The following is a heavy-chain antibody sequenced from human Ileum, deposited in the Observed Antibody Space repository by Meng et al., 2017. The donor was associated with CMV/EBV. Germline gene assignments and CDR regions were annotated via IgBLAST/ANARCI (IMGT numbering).Heavy chain of an antibody. Sequence: GTAPVNTSDPSPPACPPSGAPTTSSSSSWGWTPPPPGKGLEWIGSVYYSGTTYYNPSLKGRVNMSIDTSKNRFSLKLSSATAADTAVYYCARNVGFYSSQIAYWGQGALVTVSS. CDR2: VYYSGTT. CDR3: ARNVGFYSSQIAY. CDR1: GAPTTSSSSS. V-gene: IGHV4-39*07. J-gene: IGHJ4*02. D-gene: IGHD3-3*01.